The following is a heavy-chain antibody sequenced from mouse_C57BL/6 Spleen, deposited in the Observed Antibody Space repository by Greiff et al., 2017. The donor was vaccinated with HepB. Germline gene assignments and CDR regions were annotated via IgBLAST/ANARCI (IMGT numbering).Heavy chain of an antibody. D-gene: IGHD1-1*01. J-gene: IGHJ4*01. CDR2: IYPGSGST. CDR3: ARFHYYGSSYNYYAMDY. CDR1: GYTFTSYW. V-gene: IGHV1-55*01. Sequence: VQLQQSGAELVKPGASVKMSCKASGYTFTSYWITWVKQRPGQGLEWIGDIYPGSGSTNYNEKFKSKATLTVDTSSSTAYMQLSSLTSEDSAVYYCARFHYYGSSYNYYAMDYWGQGTSVTVSS.